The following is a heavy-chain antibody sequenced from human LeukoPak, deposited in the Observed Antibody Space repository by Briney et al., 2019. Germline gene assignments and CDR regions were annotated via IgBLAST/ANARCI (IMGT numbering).Heavy chain of an antibody. V-gene: IGHV3-30*02. D-gene: IGHD6-13*01. J-gene: IGHJ4*02. CDR1: GFTFLSYG. CDR3: AKSFGPVIAAAGTGAD. CDR2: IRYDGSNK. Sequence: PGGSLRLSCAASGFTFLSYGMHWVRQAPGKGLEWVAFIRYDGSNKYYADSVKGRFTISRDNSKNTLYLQMNSLRAEDTAVYYCAKSFGPVIAAAGTGADWGQGTLVTVSS.